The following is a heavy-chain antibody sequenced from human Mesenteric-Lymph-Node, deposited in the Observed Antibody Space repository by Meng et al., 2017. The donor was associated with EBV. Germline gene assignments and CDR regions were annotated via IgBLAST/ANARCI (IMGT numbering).Heavy chain of an antibody. J-gene: IGHJ2*01. CDR1: GGSVSSGSYY. CDR2: IYYSGSA. CDR3: GRGRTYWYFDL. Sequence: QVRWQESGPGLVKPSETLSLTCTVSGGSVSSGSYYWSWIRQPPGKGLEWIGYIYYSGSANYNPSLKSRVTISVDTSKNQFSLKLSSVTAADTAVYYCGRGRTYWYFDLWGRGTLVTVSS. V-gene: IGHV4-61*01.